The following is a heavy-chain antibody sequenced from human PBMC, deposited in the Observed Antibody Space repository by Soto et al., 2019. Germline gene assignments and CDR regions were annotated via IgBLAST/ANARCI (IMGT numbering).Heavy chain of an antibody. CDR1: GYTLTELS. V-gene: IGHV1-24*01. D-gene: IGHD3-3*01. J-gene: IGHJ6*02. CDR2: FDPEDGET. Sequence: VSVKVSCKVSGYTLTELSMHWVRQAPGKGLEWMGGFDPEDGETIYAQKFQGRVTMTEDTSTDTAYMELSSLRSEDTAVYYCATDLLRFFPMDVWGQGTTVTVSS. CDR3: ATDLLRFFPMDV.